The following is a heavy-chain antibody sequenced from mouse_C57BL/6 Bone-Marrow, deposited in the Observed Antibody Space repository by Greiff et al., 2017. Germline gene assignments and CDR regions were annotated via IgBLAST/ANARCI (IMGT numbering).Heavy chain of an antibody. CDR3: ARDGGYDGTFYAMDY. Sequence: VQLQQSVAELVRPGASVKLSCTASGFNIKNTYMHWVKQRPDQGLEWIGRIDPANGNTKYAPKFQGKATITADTSSNTAYLQLSSLASEDTAIYYCARDGGYDGTFYAMDYRGQGTSVTVSS. J-gene: IGHJ4*01. V-gene: IGHV14-3*01. CDR2: IDPANGNT. D-gene: IGHD2-2*01. CDR1: GFNIKNTY.